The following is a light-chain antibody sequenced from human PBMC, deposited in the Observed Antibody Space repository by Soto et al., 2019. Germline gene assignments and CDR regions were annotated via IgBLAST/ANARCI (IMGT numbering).Light chain of an antibody. CDR3: QQSFMAPWT. Sequence: DIQMTQSPSSLSASVGCRLTITCWASQTISTYLNCYRQKPGKAPGVLIYAASSLQSGVASRFSGRGSGTDFTLTISSLQPEEFGTYYCQQSFMAPWTLVHRTKVEIK. J-gene: IGKJ1*01. CDR2: AAS. CDR1: QTISTY. V-gene: IGKV1-39*01.